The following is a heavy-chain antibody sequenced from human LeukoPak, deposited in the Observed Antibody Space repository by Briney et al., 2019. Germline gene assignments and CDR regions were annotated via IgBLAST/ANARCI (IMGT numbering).Heavy chain of an antibody. V-gene: IGHV3-23*01. D-gene: IGHD3-22*01. CDR3: AKNHDSSGYYDY. CDR2: ISGSGGST. J-gene: IGHJ4*02. Sequence: GGSLRLSCAASGFIFSSYAMSWVRQAPGKGLEWVSAISGSGGSTYYADSVKGRFTISRDNSKNTLYLQMNSLRAEDTAVYYCAKNHDSSGYYDYWGQGTLVTVSS. CDR1: GFIFSSYA.